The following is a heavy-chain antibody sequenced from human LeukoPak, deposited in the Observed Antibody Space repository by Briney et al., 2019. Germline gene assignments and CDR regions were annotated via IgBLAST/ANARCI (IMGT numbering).Heavy chain of an antibody. CDR2: IKQDGSEK. D-gene: IGHD6-19*01. CDR3: ARTTGYSSGWYYSYYYGMDV. Sequence: GGSLRLSCAASGFTFSSYWMSWVRQAPGKGLEWVANIKQDGSEKYYVDSVKGRFTISRDNAKNSLYLQMNSLRAEDTAVYYCARTTGYSSGWYYSYYYGMDVWGQGTTVTVSS. V-gene: IGHV3-7*01. J-gene: IGHJ6*02. CDR1: GFTFSSYW.